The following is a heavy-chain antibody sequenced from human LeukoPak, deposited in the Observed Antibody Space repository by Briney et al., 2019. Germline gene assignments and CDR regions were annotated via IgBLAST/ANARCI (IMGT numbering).Heavy chain of an antibody. CDR2: IYTSGST. D-gene: IGHD6-19*01. CDR1: GGSISSGSYY. Sequence: SQTLSLTCTVSGGSISSGSYYWSWIRQPAGKGLEWIGRIYTSGSTNYNPSLKSRVTISVDTSKNQFSLKLSSVTSADTAVYYCARGYSSGWYRFDPWGQGTLVTVSS. J-gene: IGHJ5*02. CDR3: ARGYSSGWYRFDP. V-gene: IGHV4-61*02.